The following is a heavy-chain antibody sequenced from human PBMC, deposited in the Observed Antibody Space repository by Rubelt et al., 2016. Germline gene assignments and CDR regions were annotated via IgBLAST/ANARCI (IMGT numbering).Heavy chain of an antibody. CDR2: INHSGST. D-gene: IGHD3-10*01. V-gene: IGHV4-34*01. CDR1: GGSFSGYY. CDR3: ATAPRGKAYFDF. J-gene: IGHJ2*01. Sequence: QVQLQQWGAGLLKPSETLSLTCAVYGGSFSGYYWSWIRQPPGKGLEWIGEINHSGSTNYNPSLKSRVTISVDTSKNQFSQKLSFVTAAETAVYYGATAPRGKAYFDFWARGTLVTVSS.